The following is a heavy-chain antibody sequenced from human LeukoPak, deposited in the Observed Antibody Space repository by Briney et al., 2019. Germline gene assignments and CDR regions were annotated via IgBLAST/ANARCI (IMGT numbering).Heavy chain of an antibody. CDR3: AREVESSRGSGSYYKNYYYYYMDV. CDR1: GYTLTELS. V-gene: IGHV1-24*01. D-gene: IGHD3-10*01. CDR2: FDPEDGET. Sequence: GASVKVSCKVSGYTLTELSMHWVRQAPGKGLEWMGGFDPEDGETIYAQKFQGRVTMTRDMSTSTVYMELRSLRSDDTAVYYCAREVESSRGSGSYYKNYYYYYMDVWGKGTTVTISS. J-gene: IGHJ6*03.